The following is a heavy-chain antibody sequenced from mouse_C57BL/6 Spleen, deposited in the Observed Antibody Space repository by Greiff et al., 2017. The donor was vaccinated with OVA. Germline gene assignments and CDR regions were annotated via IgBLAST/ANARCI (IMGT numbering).Heavy chain of an antibody. V-gene: IGHV14-3*01. CDR2: IDPANGNT. CDR3: ARSDYYGSSYLYWYFDV. J-gene: IGHJ1*03. D-gene: IGHD1-1*01. CDR1: GFNIKNTY. Sequence: EVQLQQSVAELVRPGASVKLSCTASGFNIKNTYMHWVKQRPEQGLEWIGRIDPANGNTKYAPKFPGKATITADTSSNTAYLQLSSLTSEDTAFYYCARSDYYGSSYLYWYFDVWGTGTTVTVSS.